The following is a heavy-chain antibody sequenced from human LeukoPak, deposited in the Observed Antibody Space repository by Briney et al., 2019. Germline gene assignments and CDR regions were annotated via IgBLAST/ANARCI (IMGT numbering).Heavy chain of an antibody. V-gene: IGHV3-73*01. J-gene: IGHJ6*03. CDR1: GSTFSGSA. CDR2: IRSKANSYAT. Sequence: GGSLRLSCAASGSTFSGSAMHWVRQASGKGLEWVGRIRSKANSYATAYAASVKGRFTISRDDSKNTAYLQMNSLKTEDTAVYYCTRHRYWATGSYYYYMDVWGKGTTVTVSS. D-gene: IGHD3-9*01. CDR3: TRHRYWATGSYYYYMDV.